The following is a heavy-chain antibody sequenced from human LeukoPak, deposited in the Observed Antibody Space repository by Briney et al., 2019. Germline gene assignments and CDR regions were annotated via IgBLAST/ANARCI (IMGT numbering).Heavy chain of an antibody. V-gene: IGHV3-23*01. Sequence: GSLRLSCAASGFTFSSYAMSWVRQAPGKGLEWVSAISGSGGSTYYADSVKGRFTISRDNSKNTLYLQMNSLRAEDTAVYYCAKDSRYCSGGSCYVRGDYYYGMDVWGQGTTVTVSS. D-gene: IGHD2-15*01. CDR3: AKDSRYCSGGSCYVRGDYYYGMDV. CDR1: GFTFSSYA. J-gene: IGHJ6*02. CDR2: ISGSGGST.